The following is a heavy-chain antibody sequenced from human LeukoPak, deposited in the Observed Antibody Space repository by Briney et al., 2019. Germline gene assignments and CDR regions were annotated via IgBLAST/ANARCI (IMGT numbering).Heavy chain of an antibody. CDR2: ISGSGGST. D-gene: IGHD6-19*01. Sequence: GRSLRLSCAASGFTFSSYAMSWVRQAPGKWLEWVSAISGSGGSTYYADSVKGRFTISRDNSKNTLYLQMNSLRAEDTAVYYCAKHDSSGLWYVWGKGTTVTVSS. V-gene: IGHV3-23*01. CDR1: GFTFSSYA. J-gene: IGHJ6*04. CDR3: AKHDSSGLWYV.